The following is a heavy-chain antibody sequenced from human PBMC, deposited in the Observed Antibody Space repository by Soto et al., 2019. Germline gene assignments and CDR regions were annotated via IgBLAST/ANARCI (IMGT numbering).Heavy chain of an antibody. V-gene: IGHV4-34*01. D-gene: IGHD2-21*02. CDR3: ARVVVVVTATPSYSWFDP. J-gene: IGHJ5*02. CDR2: INHSGST. Sequence: SETLSLTCAVYGGSFSGYYCIWSRQPAVKGLEWIGEINHSGSTNYNPSLKSRVTISVDTSKNQFSLKLSSVTAADTAVYYCARVVVVVTATPSYSWFDPWGQGTLVTVSS. CDR1: GGSFSGYY.